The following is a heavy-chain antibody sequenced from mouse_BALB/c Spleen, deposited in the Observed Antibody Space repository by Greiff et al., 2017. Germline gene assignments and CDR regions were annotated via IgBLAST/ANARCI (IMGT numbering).Heavy chain of an antibody. V-gene: IGHV5-9-1*01. CDR1: GFTFSSYA. J-gene: IGHJ3*01. D-gene: IGHD1-2*01. CDR3: ARPGDGAITTATCFAY. Sequence: EVMLVESGGGLVKPGGSLKLSCAASGFTFSSYAMSWVRQTPEKRLEWVATISSGGSYTYYPDSVKGRFTISRDNAKNTLYLQMSSLRSEDTAMYYCARPGDGAITTATCFAYWGQGTLVTVSA. CDR2: ISSGGSYT.